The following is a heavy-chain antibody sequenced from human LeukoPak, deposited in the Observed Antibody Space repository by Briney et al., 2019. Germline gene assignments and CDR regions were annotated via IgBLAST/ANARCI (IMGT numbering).Heavy chain of an antibody. J-gene: IGHJ4*02. CDR2: IYYSGST. CDR1: GGSISSSSYY. V-gene: IGHV4-39*07. CDR3: ARRRRSGSYSFDY. Sequence: PSETLSLTCTVSGGSISSSSYYWGWIRQPPGKGLEWIGSIYYSGSTYYNPSLKSRVTISVDTSKNQFSLKLSSVTAADTAVYYCARRRRSGSYSFDYWGQGTLVTVSS. D-gene: IGHD1-26*01.